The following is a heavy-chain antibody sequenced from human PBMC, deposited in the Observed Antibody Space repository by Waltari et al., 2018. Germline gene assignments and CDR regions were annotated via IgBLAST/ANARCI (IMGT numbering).Heavy chain of an antibody. J-gene: IGHJ4*02. CDR1: GYLINSGYY. Sequence: QVQLQESGPGLVRPSETLSLTCVVSGYLINSGYYWGWVRQTPGKGLQWIGSIYHGGIPYYHPSPKRRTHLSVDTSRNQFSLKLTSVTAADTAIYYCVRSGLGYCTSSTCYKNDDWGQGTLVTVSS. D-gene: IGHD2-2*02. V-gene: IGHV4-38-2*01. CDR2: IYHGGIP. CDR3: VRSGLGYCTSSTCYKNDD.